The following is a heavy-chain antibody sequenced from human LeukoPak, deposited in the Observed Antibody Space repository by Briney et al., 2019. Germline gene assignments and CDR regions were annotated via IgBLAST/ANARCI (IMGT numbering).Heavy chain of an antibody. J-gene: IGHJ4*02. V-gene: IGHV5-51*01. CDR2: IYPFDSDA. CDR3: ARRAGYSSSWVFDY. D-gene: IGHD6-13*01. Sequence: EESLKISCKGSGYSFSNYWIAWVRQMPGKGLEWMGIIYPFDSDARYSPSFEGQVTISADKYITTAYLQWSGLKASDTAMYYCARRAGYSSSWVFDYWGQGTLVTVSS. CDR1: GYSFSNYW.